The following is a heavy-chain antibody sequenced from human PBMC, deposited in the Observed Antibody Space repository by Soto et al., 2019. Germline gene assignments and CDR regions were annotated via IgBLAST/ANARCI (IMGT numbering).Heavy chain of an antibody. D-gene: IGHD1-26*01. Sequence: SETLSLTCTVSGGSISSSSYYWGWIRQPPGKGLEWIGSIYYSGSTYYNPSLKSRVTISVDTSKNQFSLKLSSVTAADTAVYYCARRELGNYFDYWGQGTLVTVSS. CDR1: GGSISSSSYY. CDR3: ARRELGNYFDY. CDR2: IYYSGST. V-gene: IGHV4-39*01. J-gene: IGHJ4*02.